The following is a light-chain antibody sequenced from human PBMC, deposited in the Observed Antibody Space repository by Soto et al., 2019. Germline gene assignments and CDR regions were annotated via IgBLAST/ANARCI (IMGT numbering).Light chain of an antibody. J-gene: IGKJ5*01. V-gene: IGKV1-33*01. CDR1: QDISNY. Sequence: DIQMTQSPSSLSASLGDRVTIXXQASQDISNYLNWYQQKLGKAPEVLIYDASNLETGVPSRFSGSGSGTDFTFTISSLQPEDIATYYCQQYSHLITFGQGTRLDNK. CDR3: QQYSHLIT. CDR2: DAS.